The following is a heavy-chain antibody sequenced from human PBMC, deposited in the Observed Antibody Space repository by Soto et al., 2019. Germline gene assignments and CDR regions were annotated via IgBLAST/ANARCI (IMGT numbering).Heavy chain of an antibody. J-gene: IGHJ5*02. V-gene: IGHV3-23*01. CDR3: TRDAISMVRGTNDWFDP. D-gene: IGHD3-10*01. Sequence: EVQLLESGGGLVQPGGSLTLSCAASGFTFSNYAMSWVRQAPGQGLEWVSAISGGGISTYYADSVRGRFTISRDNSRNTLYLRMHRPRAEDTAVYYCTRDAISMVRGTNDWFDPWGQGTVVTVSS. CDR2: ISGGGIST. CDR1: GFTFSNYA.